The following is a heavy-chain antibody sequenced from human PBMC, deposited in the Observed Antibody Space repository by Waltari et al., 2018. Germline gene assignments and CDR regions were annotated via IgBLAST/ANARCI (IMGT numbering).Heavy chain of an antibody. Sequence: EVQLVESGGVLVQPGGSLRLSCAASGFTFSSYNMHWVRRDPGKGLTWVSFSRGSSAFIDYADSVKGRFTISRDNDKNSMYLEMNSLRAEDTAVYYCARSTVVKGRSFDFWGQGTRVTVSS. CDR2: SRGSSAFI. CDR1: GFTFSSYN. D-gene: IGHD2-15*01. CDR3: ARSTVVKGRSFDF. J-gene: IGHJ4*02. V-gene: IGHV3-48*01.